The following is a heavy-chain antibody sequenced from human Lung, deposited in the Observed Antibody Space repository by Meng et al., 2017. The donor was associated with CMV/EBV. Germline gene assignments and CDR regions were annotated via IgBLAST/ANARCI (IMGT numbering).Heavy chain of an antibody. CDR2: IYHSGST. D-gene: IGHD6-19*01. Sequence: QVQLHESGPGLVKPSGTLSLTCAVSGGSISSSNWWSWVRQPPGKGLEWIGEIYHSGSTNYNPSLKSRVTISVDKSKNQFSLKLSSVTAADTAVYYCASFPPPGKQWLVTDYWGQGTLVTAPQ. CDR1: GGSISSSNW. V-gene: IGHV4-4*02. J-gene: IGHJ4*02. CDR3: ASFPPPGKQWLVTDY.